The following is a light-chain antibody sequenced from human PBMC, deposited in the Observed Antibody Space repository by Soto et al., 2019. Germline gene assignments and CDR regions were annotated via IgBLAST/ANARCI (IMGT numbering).Light chain of an antibody. CDR3: QKSLTMQIT. CDR2: EAS. Sequence: DIQTTQSPSTLPASVGDRVTMNCWASQNILKWVAWYQQKQGKAPRLIIYEASTLENGVPYRFSGGGSGTEFTLTISSLQPDEFGTYYCQKSLTMQITVGNGTRVAIK. J-gene: IGKJ5*01. CDR1: QNILKW. V-gene: IGKV1-5*03.